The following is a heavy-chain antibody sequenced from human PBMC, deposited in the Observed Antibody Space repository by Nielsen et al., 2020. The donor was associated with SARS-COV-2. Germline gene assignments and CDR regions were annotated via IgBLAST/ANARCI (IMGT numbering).Heavy chain of an antibody. D-gene: IGHD5-24*01. CDR3: AKDQGDGYNLVHYYYGMDV. CDR2: ISYDGSNK. J-gene: IGHJ6*02. V-gene: IGHV3-30*18. Sequence: VRQAPGKGLEWVAVISYDGSNKYYADSVKGRFTISRDNSKNTLYLRMNSLRAEDTAVYYCAKDQGDGYNLVHYYYGMDVWGQGTTVTVSS.